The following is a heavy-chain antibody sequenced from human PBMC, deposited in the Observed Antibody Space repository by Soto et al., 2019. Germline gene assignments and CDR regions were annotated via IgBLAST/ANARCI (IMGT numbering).Heavy chain of an antibody. D-gene: IGHD3-22*01. J-gene: IGHJ3*02. Sequence: PGGSLRLSCAASGLTFDDYAMHWVRQAPGKGLEWVSGISWNSGSIGYADSVKGRFTISRDNAKNSLYLQMNSLRAEDTALYYCAKDMPYYDSSGYSLGAFDIWGQGTMVTVSS. CDR2: ISWNSGSI. CDR1: GLTFDDYA. CDR3: AKDMPYYDSSGYSLGAFDI. V-gene: IGHV3-9*01.